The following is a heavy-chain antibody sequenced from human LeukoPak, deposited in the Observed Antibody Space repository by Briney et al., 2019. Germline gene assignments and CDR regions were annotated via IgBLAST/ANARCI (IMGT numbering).Heavy chain of an antibody. D-gene: IGHD5-12*01. Sequence: SETLSLTCTVSGGSISSSSYYWGWIRPPPGKGLEWIGSIYYSGSTYYNPSLKSRVTISVDTSKNQFSLKLSSVTAADTAVYYCVRVVATLVDYWGQGTLVTVSS. J-gene: IGHJ4*02. CDR1: GGSISSSSYY. V-gene: IGHV4-39*01. CDR3: VRVVATLVDY. CDR2: IYYSGST.